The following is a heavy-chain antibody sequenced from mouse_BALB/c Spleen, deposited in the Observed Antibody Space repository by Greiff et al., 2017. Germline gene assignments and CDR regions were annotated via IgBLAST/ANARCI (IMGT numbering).Heavy chain of an antibody. CDR2: INPSNGRT. D-gene: IGHD1-2*01. J-gene: IGHJ3*01. Sequence: QVQLQQPGAELVKPGASVKLSCKASGYTFTSYWMHWVKQRPGQGLEWIGEINPSNGRTNYNEKFKSKATLTVDKSSSTAYMQLSSLTSEDSAVYYCARGYDDWGQGTLVTVSA. V-gene: IGHV1S81*02. CDR3: ARGYDD. CDR1: GYTFTSYW.